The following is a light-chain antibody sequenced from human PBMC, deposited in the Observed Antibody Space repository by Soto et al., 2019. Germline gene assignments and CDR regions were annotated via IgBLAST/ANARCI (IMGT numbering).Light chain of an antibody. J-gene: IGLJ1*01. Sequence: QSVLAQPPSASGSPGQSVAISCTGTTSDVGGYNFVSWYQQHPGKAPKLIIYEATKRPSGVPDRFSGAWSGNTASLIVSGLQAEDEADYYCSAFAGSEGDVFGSGTKLTVL. CDR3: SAFAGSEGDV. CDR1: TSDVGGYNF. CDR2: EAT. V-gene: IGLV2-8*01.